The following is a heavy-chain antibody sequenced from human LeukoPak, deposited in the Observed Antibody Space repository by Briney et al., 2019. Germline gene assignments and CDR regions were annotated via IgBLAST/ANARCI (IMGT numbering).Heavy chain of an antibody. D-gene: IGHD3-3*01. J-gene: IGHJ5*02. CDR3: AKEATSLTIRLNWFDP. CDR1: GFTFSGYA. CDR2: ISRNGGST. V-gene: IGHV3-23*01. Sequence: GGSLRLSCAASGFTFSGYAMSWVRQAPGKGLEWVSDISRNGGSTYYADSVKGRFTISRDNSKNTLYLQMNSLRAEDTAVYYCAKEATSLTIRLNWFDPWGQGTLVTVSS.